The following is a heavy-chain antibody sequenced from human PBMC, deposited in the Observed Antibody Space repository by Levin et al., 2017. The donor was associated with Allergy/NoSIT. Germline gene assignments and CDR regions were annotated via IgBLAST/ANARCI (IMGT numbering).Heavy chain of an antibody. Sequence: GGSLRLSCAASGFTFSDHYMDWVRQAPGKGLEWVGRTRNKANSYTTEYAASVQGSFTISRDASKNSLYLQMNSLKTADTAVYYCARERRAAAGTMVYYYYYYMDVWGKGTTVTVSS. V-gene: IGHV3-72*01. D-gene: IGHD6-13*01. CDR3: ARERRAAAGTMVYYYYYYMDV. CDR1: GFTFSDHY. CDR2: TRNKANSYTT. J-gene: IGHJ6*03.